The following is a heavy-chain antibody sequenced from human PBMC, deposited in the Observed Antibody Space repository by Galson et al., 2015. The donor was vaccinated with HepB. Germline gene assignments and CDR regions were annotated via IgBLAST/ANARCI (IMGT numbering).Heavy chain of an antibody. V-gene: IGHV3-23*01. CDR1: GFTFSSYA. CDR2: FSGPVATT. D-gene: IGHD2-15*01. J-gene: IGHJ4*02. Sequence: SLRLSCAASGFTFSSYAMSWVRQTPEKGLEWVSTFSGPVATTYHAASVKGRFTISRGNSTNTLSLQMNGLRADDTAVYYCAKATSGTCSGANCYYFDFWGQGALVTVSS. CDR3: AKATSGTCSGANCYYFDF.